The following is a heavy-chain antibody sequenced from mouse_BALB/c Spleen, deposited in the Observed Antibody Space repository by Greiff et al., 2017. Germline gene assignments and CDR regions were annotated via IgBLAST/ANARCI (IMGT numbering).Heavy chain of an antibody. Sequence: QVQLQQPGAELVMPGASVKMSCKASGYTFTDYWMHWVKQRPGQGLEWIGAIDTSDSYTSYNQKFKGKATLTVDESSSTAYMQLSSLTSEDSAVYYCAMAYYGSLDYWGQGTTLTVSS. J-gene: IGHJ2*01. CDR1: GYTFTDYW. D-gene: IGHD2-10*01. V-gene: IGHV1-69*01. CDR3: AMAYYGSLDY. CDR2: IDTSDSYT.